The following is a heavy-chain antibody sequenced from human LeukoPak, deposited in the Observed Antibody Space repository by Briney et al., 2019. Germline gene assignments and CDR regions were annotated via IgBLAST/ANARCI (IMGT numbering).Heavy chain of an antibody. Sequence: PGGSLRLSCAASGFTFSSYAMSWVRQAPGKGLEWVSAISGSGGSTYYADSVKGRFTISRDNSKNTLYLQMNSLRAEDTAVYYCAKDHYEQQLVYDAFDIWSQGTMVTVSS. CDR1: GFTFSSYA. CDR2: ISGSGGST. V-gene: IGHV3-23*01. CDR3: AKDHYEQQLVYDAFDI. J-gene: IGHJ3*02. D-gene: IGHD6-13*01.